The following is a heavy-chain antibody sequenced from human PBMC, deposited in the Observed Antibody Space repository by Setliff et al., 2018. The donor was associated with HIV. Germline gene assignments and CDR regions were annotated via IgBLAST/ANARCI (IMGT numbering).Heavy chain of an antibody. J-gene: IGHJ4*02. CDR1: GGSISSGGYY. D-gene: IGHD3-22*01. CDR3: AREGPEGYYDSSGYYYYSYFDY. V-gene: IGHV4-31*03. CDR2: IYYSGNT. Sequence: SETLSLTCTVSGGSISSGGYYWSWIRQLPGKGLEWIGYIYYSGNTYYNPSLKSRVTISVDTSKNQFSLKLSSVTAADTAVYYCAREGPEGYYDSSGYYYYSYFDYWGQGTLVTVSS.